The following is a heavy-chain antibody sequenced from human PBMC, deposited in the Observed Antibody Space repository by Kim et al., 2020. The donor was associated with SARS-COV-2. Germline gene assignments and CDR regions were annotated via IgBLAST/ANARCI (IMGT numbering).Heavy chain of an antibody. V-gene: IGHV1-69*13. CDR2: IIPIFGTA. Sequence: SVKVSCKASGGTFSSYAISWVRQAPGQGLEWMGGIIPIFGTANYAQKFQGRVTITADESTSTAYMELSSLRSEDTAVYYCAREDWGSYRQNYYYGMDVWGQGTTVTVSS. D-gene: IGHD3-16*02. J-gene: IGHJ6*02. CDR1: GGTFSSYA. CDR3: AREDWGSYRQNYYYGMDV.